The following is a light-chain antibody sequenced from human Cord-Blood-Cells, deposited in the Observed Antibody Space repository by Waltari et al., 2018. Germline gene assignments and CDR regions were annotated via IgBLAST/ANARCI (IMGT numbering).Light chain of an antibody. V-gene: IGLV1-40*01. CDR2: GNS. CDR3: PSYDSSLSCVV. CDR1: SSNIGAGYD. J-gene: IGLJ2*01. Sequence: QSVLTQPPSVSGAPGQRVTISCTGSSSNIGAGYDVHWYPQLPGTAPKLLIYGNSTRPYWVPDRFSGAKAGTSASLAITGLQAEDEADYYCPSYDSSLSCVVFGGGTKLTVL.